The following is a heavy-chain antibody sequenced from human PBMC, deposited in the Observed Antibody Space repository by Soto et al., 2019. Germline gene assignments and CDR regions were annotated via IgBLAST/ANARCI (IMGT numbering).Heavy chain of an antibody. CDR1: GGSISSGGYY. J-gene: IGHJ6*02. Sequence: QVQLQESGPGLVKPSQTLSLTCTVSGGSISSGGYYWSWIRQHPGKGLEWIGYIYYSGSTYYNPXLKTRVTISVDXSXNXVSLKLSSVTAADTAVYYCARDRRGYSYDYYYGMDVWGQGTTVTVSS. CDR2: IYYSGST. D-gene: IGHD5-18*01. V-gene: IGHV4-31*03. CDR3: ARDRRGYSYDYYYGMDV.